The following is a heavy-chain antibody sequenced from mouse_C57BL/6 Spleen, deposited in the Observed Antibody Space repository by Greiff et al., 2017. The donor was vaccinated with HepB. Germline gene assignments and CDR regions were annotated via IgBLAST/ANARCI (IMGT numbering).Heavy chain of an antibody. J-gene: IGHJ4*01. CDR3: ARWYYSNYYAMDY. Sequence: VQLQQSGAELAKPGASVKLSCKASGYTFTSYWMHWVKQRPGQGLEWIGYINPSSGYTKYNQKFKDKATLTADKSSSTAYMQLSSLTYEDSAVYYCARWYYSNYYAMDYWGQGTSVTVSS. D-gene: IGHD2-5*01. CDR1: GYTFTSYW. CDR2: INPSSGYT. V-gene: IGHV1-7*01.